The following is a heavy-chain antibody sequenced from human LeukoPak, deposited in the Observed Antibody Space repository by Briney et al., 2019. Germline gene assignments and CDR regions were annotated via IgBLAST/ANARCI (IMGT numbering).Heavy chain of an antibody. V-gene: IGHV3-23*01. CDR2: ISGSGGST. CDR1: GFTFSSYA. D-gene: IGHD3-10*01. Sequence: GGSLRLSCAASGFTFSSYAMSWVRQAPGKGLGWVSAISGSGGSTYYADSVKGRFTISRDNSKNTLYLQMNSLRAEDTAVYYCAKDTYYGYAFDIWGQGTMVTVSS. CDR3: AKDTYYGYAFDI. J-gene: IGHJ3*02.